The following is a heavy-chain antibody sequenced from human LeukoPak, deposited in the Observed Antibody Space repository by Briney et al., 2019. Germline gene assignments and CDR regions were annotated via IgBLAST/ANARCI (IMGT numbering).Heavy chain of an antibody. Sequence: SETLSLTCTVSGGSISSYYWSWIRQPPGKGLEWIGYIYDSGSTKYNPSLKSRLTISVDTSKNQFSLKLSSVTAADTAVYYCARDRAVGWFDPWGQGTLVTVSS. J-gene: IGHJ5*02. CDR2: IYDSGST. CDR1: GGSISSYY. V-gene: IGHV4-59*12. CDR3: ARDRAVGWFDP.